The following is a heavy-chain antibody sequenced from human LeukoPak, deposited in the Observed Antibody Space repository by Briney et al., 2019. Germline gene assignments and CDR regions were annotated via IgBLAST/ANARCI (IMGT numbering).Heavy chain of an antibody. CDR3: ARDPRIAAAGTEYYFDY. CDR2: INPNSGGT. D-gene: IGHD6-13*01. CDR1: GYTFTGYY. V-gene: IGHV1-2*02. Sequence: ASVKVSCKASGYTFTGYYMHWVRQAPGQGLEWMGWINPNSGGTNYAQKFRGRVTMTRDTSISTAYMELSRLRSDDTAVYYCARDPRIAAAGTEYYFDYWGQGTLVTVSS. J-gene: IGHJ4*02.